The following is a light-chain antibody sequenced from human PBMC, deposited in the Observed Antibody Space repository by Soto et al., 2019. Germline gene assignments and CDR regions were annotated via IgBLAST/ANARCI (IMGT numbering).Light chain of an antibody. CDR3: QQTYSSST. V-gene: IGKV1-39*01. CDR2: AAS. J-gene: IGKJ3*01. CDR1: QSISNN. Sequence: DIQMTQSPSSLSASVVDRVTITCLASQSISNNLNWYHQKPGKPPKLLIFAASTLQSGVPSRFSGGGSGTDFTLTINSLQPEDFATYYCQQTYSSSTFGPGTKVDNK.